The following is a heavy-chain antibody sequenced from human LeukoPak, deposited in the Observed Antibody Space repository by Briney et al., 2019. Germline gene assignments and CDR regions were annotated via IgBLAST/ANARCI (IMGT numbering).Heavy chain of an antibody. CDR2: IYYSGST. V-gene: IGHV4-31*03. CDR1: GGSISSGGYY. J-gene: IGHJ3*02. D-gene: IGHD2-15*01. CDR3: ARDRVVVAATLEHDAFDI. Sequence: SETLSLTCTVSGGSISSGGYYWSWIRQHPGKGLEWIGYIYYSGSTYYNPSLKSRVTISVDTSKNQFSLKLSSVTAADTAVYYCARDRVVVAATLEHDAFDIWGQGTMVTVSS.